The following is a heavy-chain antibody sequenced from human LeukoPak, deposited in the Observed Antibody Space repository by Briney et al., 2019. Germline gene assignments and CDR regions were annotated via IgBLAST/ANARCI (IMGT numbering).Heavy chain of an antibody. Sequence: GASVKVSCKASGYTFSDYYIHWVRRAPGQGLEWMGWINPKSGGTNYAERFQARVTMTRDTSINTAYMEVSRLTSDDTAVYYCARALTLHYYDSSGYFDYWGQGTLVTVSS. D-gene: IGHD3-22*01. CDR1: GYTFSDYY. V-gene: IGHV1-2*02. CDR3: ARALTLHYYDSSGYFDY. J-gene: IGHJ4*02. CDR2: INPKSGGT.